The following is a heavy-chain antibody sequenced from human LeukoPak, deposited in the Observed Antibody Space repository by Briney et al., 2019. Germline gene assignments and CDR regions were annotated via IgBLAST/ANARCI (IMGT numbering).Heavy chain of an antibody. Sequence: GASVKVSCKASRYTFTGYYMHWVRQAPGQGLEWMGWINPNSGSTNYAQKFQGRVTMTRDTSISTAYMELSRLRSDDTAVYYCARDLLTMVRGVIITAFDYWGQGTLVTVSS. J-gene: IGHJ4*02. V-gene: IGHV1-2*02. CDR3: ARDLLTMVRGVIITAFDY. CDR2: INPNSGST. CDR1: RYTFTGYY. D-gene: IGHD3-10*01.